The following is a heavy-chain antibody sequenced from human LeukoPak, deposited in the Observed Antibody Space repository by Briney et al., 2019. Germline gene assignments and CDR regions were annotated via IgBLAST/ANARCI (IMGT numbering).Heavy chain of an antibody. CDR2: INHSGST. J-gene: IGHJ3*02. CDR3: ARHRADLSIVGAIDGGAFDI. D-gene: IGHD1-26*01. Sequence: SETLSLTCAVYGGSFSGYYWSWIRQPPGKGLEWIGEINHSGSTNYNPSLKSRVTISVDTSKNQFSLKLSSVTAADTAVYYCARHRADLSIVGAIDGGAFDIWGQGTMVTVYS. CDR1: GGSFSGYY. V-gene: IGHV4-34*01.